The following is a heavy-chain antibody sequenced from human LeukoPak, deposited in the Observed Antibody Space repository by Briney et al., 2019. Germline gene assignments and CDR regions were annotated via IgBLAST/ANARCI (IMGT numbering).Heavy chain of an antibody. V-gene: IGHV3-48*01. Sequence: GGSLRLSCAASRFTFSNYGVNWVRQAPGKGLEWVSYINSRSSTIYYADSVRGRFTISRDNAKNSLYLQMNSLKAEDTAIYYCARDTPIAVAGTSSAFDIWGQGTMVTVSS. D-gene: IGHD6-19*01. J-gene: IGHJ3*02. CDR3: ARDTPIAVAGTSSAFDI. CDR2: INSRSSTI. CDR1: RFTFSNYG.